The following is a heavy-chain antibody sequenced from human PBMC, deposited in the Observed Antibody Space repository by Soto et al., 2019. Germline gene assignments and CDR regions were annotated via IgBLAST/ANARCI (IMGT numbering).Heavy chain of an antibody. CDR2: IWYDGSNK. J-gene: IGHJ4*02. CDR1: GFTCSSYG. D-gene: IGHD6-13*01. Sequence: GGSLRLSCAASGFTCSSYGMHWVRQAPGKGLEWVAVIWYDGSNKYYADSVKGRFTISRDNSKNTLYLQMNSLRADDTAVYYCARDWAAAGPFDYWGQGTLVTVSS. CDR3: ARDWAAAGPFDY. V-gene: IGHV3-33*01.